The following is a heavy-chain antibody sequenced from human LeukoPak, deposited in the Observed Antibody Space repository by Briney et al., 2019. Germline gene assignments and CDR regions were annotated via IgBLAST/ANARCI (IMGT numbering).Heavy chain of an antibody. CDR3: VRLSINRFEASRGSDAVDI. D-gene: IGHD1-26*01. V-gene: IGHV4-34*01. Sequence: SETLSLTCAVYGGSFRGYYWRWIRQPPRKGREWIGETNHRGSTNYNPSLKSRVTISVDTSKNQLFLKLSSVTAADTGVYYCVRLSINRFEASRGSDAVDIWGQGTMVTVSS. CDR1: GGSFRGYY. J-gene: IGHJ3*02. CDR2: TNHRGST.